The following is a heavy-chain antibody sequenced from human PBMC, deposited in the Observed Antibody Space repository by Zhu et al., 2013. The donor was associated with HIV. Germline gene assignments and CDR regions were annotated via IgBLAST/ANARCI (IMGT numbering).Heavy chain of an antibody. Sequence: QVQLVQSGAEVKKPGSSVKVSCKASGGTFSSYAISWVRQAPGQGLEWMGGIIPIFGTANYAQKFQGRVTITADESTSTAYMELSSLRSEDTAVYYCARGDDYYDSSGYHYEYFQSLGPGHPGHRLL. V-gene: IGHV1-69*01. D-gene: IGHD3-22*01. CDR1: GGTFSSYA. CDR3: ARGDDYYDSSGYHYEYFQS. CDR2: IIPIFGTA. J-gene: IGHJ1*01.